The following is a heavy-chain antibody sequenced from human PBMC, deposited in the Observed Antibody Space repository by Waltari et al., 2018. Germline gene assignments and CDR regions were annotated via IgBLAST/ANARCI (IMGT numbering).Heavy chain of an antibody. CDR2: ISYSGAT. CDR1: GGSMTSNRHY. D-gene: IGHD5-12*01. CDR3: ATYIGASIGTAAFDV. V-gene: IGHV4-39*01. Sequence: QLHLQESGPGLVKPSETLSPTCGVSGGSMTSNRHYWGWIRQPPGKGPEWTGTISYSGATYNNPSLKSRVTVSVDTSKNQYSLKLTSVTAADTAVYYCATYIGASIGTAAFDVWGQGTMVTVSS. J-gene: IGHJ3*01.